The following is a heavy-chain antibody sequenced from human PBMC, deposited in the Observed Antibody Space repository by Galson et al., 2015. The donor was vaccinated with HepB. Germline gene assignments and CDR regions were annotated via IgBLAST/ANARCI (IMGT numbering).Heavy chain of an antibody. CDR1: GFNFNTYH. CDR3: ARERSVPAFDI. V-gene: IGHV3-21*01. Sequence: SLRLSCAASGFNFNTYHMGWFRQAPGKGLEWVSSISSSSSYIYYADSVKGRFTISRDNAKNTLYLQMNSLRAEDTAVYYCARERSVPAFDIWGQGTMVTVSS. CDR2: ISSSSSYI. D-gene: IGHD3-3*01. J-gene: IGHJ3*02.